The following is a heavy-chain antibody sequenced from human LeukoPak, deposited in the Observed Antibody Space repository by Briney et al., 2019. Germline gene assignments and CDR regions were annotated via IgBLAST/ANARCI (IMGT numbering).Heavy chain of an antibody. D-gene: IGHD2-2*01. Sequence: PSETLSLTCAVYGGSFSGYYWSWIRQPPGKGLEWIGEINHSGSTNYNPSLKSRVTISVDTSKNQFSLKLSSVTAADTAVYYCAGGHLGYCSSTSCYGYYFDYWGQGTLVTVSS. CDR1: GGSFSGYY. V-gene: IGHV4-34*01. CDR2: INHSGST. CDR3: AGGHLGYCSSTSCYGYYFDY. J-gene: IGHJ4*02.